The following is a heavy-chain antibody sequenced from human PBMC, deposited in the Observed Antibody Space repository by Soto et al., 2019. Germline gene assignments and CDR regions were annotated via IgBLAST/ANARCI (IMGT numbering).Heavy chain of an antibody. V-gene: IGHV3-11*01. CDR3: AGDPYYYASNY. CDR2: ISSTGTTI. D-gene: IGHD3-10*01. Sequence: PGESRRLSCAASGFSFRDHYRTWIRQAPGEGLEWLSYISSTGTTIYYADSVKGRFTVSRDNAKNSLYLQMNSLRAEDTAVYYCAGDPYYYASNYWGQGTLVTVPS. J-gene: IGHJ4*02. CDR1: GFSFRDHY.